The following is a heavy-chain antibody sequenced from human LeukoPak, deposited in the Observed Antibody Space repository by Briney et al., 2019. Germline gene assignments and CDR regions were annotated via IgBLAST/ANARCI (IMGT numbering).Heavy chain of an antibody. D-gene: IGHD3-10*01. Sequence: GGALRLSCAASGFTFNNYWMSWVRQAPGNGPEWVANIKEDESEKNYVDSVKGRFTISRDSAKNSLYLQMNSLRAEDTAVYYCAIVTSGSSYRPFDYWGQGTLVTVSS. CDR3: AIVTSGSSYRPFDY. J-gene: IGHJ4*02. V-gene: IGHV3-7*01. CDR1: GFTFNNYW. CDR2: IKEDESEK.